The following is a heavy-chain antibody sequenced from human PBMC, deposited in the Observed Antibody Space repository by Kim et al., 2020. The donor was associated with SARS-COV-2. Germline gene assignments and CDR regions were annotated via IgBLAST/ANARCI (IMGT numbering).Heavy chain of an antibody. Sequence: GGSLRLSCAASGFTFSSYGMHWVRQAPGKGLEWVAVISYDGSNKYYADSVKGRFTISRDNSKNTLYLQMNSLRAEDTAVYYCAKDGQQLVRWYYYYYGMDVWGQGTTVTVSS. J-gene: IGHJ6*02. CDR2: ISYDGSNK. V-gene: IGHV3-30*18. CDR3: AKDGQQLVRWYYYYYGMDV. D-gene: IGHD6-13*01. CDR1: GFTFSSYG.